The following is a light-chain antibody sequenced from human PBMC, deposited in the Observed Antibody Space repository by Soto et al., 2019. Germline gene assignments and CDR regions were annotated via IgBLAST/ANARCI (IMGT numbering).Light chain of an antibody. V-gene: IGLV1-51*02. CDR3: GSWDSSLSAGV. CDR2: EDH. Sequence: QSVLTQPPSVSAAPGQKVTLSCSGSSANIGSNYVSWYQQVPGTAPKLLIYEDHKRPSQIPDRFSGSKSGTSATLDITGLQTGDEAEYYCGSWDSSLSAGVFGGGTKVTV. J-gene: IGLJ3*02. CDR1: SANIGSNY.